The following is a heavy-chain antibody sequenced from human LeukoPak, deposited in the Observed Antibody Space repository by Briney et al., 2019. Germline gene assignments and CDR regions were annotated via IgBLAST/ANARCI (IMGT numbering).Heavy chain of an antibody. CDR3: APLGYCSGDDCHRPY. CDR1: GGSISSHIW. V-gene: IGHV4-4*02. J-gene: IGHJ4*02. CDR2: IYHSGST. D-gene: IGHD2-15*01. Sequence: SETLSLTCAVSGGSISSHIWWSWVRQPPGRGLEWIGEIYHSGSTNYNPSLKSRVTISVDKSKNQFSLKLNSVTAADTAVYYCAPLGYCSGDDCHRPYWGQGALVTVSS.